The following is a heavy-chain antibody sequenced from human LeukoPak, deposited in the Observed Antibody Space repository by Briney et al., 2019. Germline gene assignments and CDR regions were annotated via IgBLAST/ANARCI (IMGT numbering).Heavy chain of an antibody. V-gene: IGHV3-21*01. Sequence: PGGSLRLSCAASGFTFSSYSMNWVRQAPGKGLEWVSSISSSSSYIYYADSVKGRFTISRDNAKNSPYLQMNSLRAEDTAVYYCARVPEQIPYYYYGMDVWGQGTTVTVSS. J-gene: IGHJ6*02. CDR1: GFTFSSYS. D-gene: IGHD1/OR15-1a*01. CDR3: ARVPEQIPYYYYGMDV. CDR2: ISSSSSYI.